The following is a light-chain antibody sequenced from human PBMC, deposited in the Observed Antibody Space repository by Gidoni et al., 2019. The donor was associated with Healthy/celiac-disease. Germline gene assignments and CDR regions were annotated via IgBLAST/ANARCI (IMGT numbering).Light chain of an antibody. J-gene: IGKJ4*01. CDR2: DAS. CDR1: QGIISS. Sequence: AIQLTHSPSSLSASVGNRVTITCRASQGIISSLAWYQQKPGKAPKLLIYDASSLESGVPSRFSGSGSGTDFTLPISSLQPEDFATYYCKQFNSYPLTFGGGTKVEIK. V-gene: IGKV1-13*02. CDR3: KQFNSYPLT.